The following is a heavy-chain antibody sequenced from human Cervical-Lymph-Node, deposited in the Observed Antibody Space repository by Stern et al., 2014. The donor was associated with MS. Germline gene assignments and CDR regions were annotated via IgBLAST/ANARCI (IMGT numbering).Heavy chain of an antibody. V-gene: IGHV5-51*01. CDR1: GYMFTTYW. J-gene: IGHJ4*02. CDR2: IYPGDSDT. Sequence: EVQLVESGAEVKKPGESLKISCKGSGYMFTTYWIAWVRQTPGKGLEWMGIIYPGDSDTRYSPSFQGQVTISADKSISTAYLQWSSLKASDTAMYYCARHLVGATASSHFDHWGQGTLVTVSS. D-gene: IGHD6-6*01. CDR3: ARHLVGATASSHFDH.